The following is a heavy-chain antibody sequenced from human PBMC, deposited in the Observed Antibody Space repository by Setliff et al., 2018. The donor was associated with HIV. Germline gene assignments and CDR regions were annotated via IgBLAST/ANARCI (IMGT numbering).Heavy chain of an antibody. CDR1: GFTFGDYA. CDR3: TRDRMSWNYDSRNLDY. D-gene: IGHD1-7*01. Sequence: SLRLSCTASGFTFGDYAMSWFRQAPGKGLEWVGFIRSKAYGGTTEYAASVKGRFTISRDDSKSIAYLQMNSLKTEDTAVYYCTRDRMSWNYDSRNLDYWGQGTLVTVSS. CDR2: IRSKAYGGTT. J-gene: IGHJ4*02. V-gene: IGHV3-49*03.